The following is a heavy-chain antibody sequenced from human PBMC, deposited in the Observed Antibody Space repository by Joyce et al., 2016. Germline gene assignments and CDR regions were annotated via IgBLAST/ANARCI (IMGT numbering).Heavy chain of an antibody. J-gene: IGHJ6*02. V-gene: IGHV1-69*01. Sequence: QVQLVQSGAEVKKPGSSVTVSCKASGGTFSNFVFTWVRQAPGQGLEWMGGSILIFGTAKYAQKFQGSVTITADEPTTTAYMELSGLRSEDTAVYYCARYCSSTSCYIQGYYGMDVWGQGTTVTVSS. CDR2: SILIFGTA. D-gene: IGHD2-2*01. CDR1: GGTFSNFV. CDR3: ARYCSSTSCYIQGYYGMDV.